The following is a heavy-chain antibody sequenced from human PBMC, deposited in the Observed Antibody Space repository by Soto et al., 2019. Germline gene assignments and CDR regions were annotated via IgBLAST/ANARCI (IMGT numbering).Heavy chain of an antibody. CDR2: IYYSGRT. CDR3: ARQRTTVVTQAYFDH. V-gene: IGHV4-39*01. J-gene: IGHJ4*02. CDR1: GGSISSSSYY. D-gene: IGHD2-21*02. Sequence: SETRSFNWIVSGGSISSSSYYWGWIRQPPGKGLEWIGSIYYSGRTYYNPSFKSRVTISIDTSKNQFSLKLSSVTATDTAVYYCARQRTTVVTQAYFDHWGQGALVTVSS.